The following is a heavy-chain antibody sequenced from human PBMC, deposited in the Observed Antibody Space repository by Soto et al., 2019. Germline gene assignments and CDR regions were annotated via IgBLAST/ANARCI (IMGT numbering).Heavy chain of an antibody. D-gene: IGHD6-13*01. CDR2: IIPIFGTA. CDR3: ARGAVSSSYRFDY. J-gene: IGHJ4*02. Sequence: SVKVSCKASGGTFSSYAISWVRQAPGQGLEWMGGIIPIFGTANYAQKFQGRVTITADESTSTAYMELSSLRSEDTAVYYCARGAVSSSYRFDYWGQGTLVTVSS. V-gene: IGHV1-69*13. CDR1: GGTFSSYA.